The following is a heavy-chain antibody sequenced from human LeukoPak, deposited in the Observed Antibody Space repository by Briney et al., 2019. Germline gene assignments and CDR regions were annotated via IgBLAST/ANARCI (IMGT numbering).Heavy chain of an antibody. Sequence: GESLKISCEGSGYSFTTYWIAWVRQMPGKGLEWMGMIYPGDSDTRYSPSFQGQVTISADKSISTAYLQWSSLKASDTAMYYCARQTKIYSYVLFDSWGQGTLVTVSS. CDR2: IYPGDSDT. J-gene: IGHJ4*02. CDR1: GYSFTTYW. D-gene: IGHD5-18*01. CDR3: ARQTKIYSYVLFDS. V-gene: IGHV5-51*01.